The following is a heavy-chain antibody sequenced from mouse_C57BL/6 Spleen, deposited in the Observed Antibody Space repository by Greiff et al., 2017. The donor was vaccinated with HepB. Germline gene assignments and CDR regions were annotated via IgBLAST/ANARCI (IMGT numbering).Heavy chain of an antibody. CDR3: ARNHGNYANWYFDV. J-gene: IGHJ1*03. Sequence: VKLQESGTELVKPGASVKLSCKASGYTFTSYWMHWVKQRPGQGLEWIGNINPSNGGTNYNEKFKSKATLTVDKSSSTAYMQLSSLTSEDSAVYYCARNHGNYANWYFDVWGTGTTVTVSS. V-gene: IGHV1-53*01. CDR2: INPSNGGT. CDR1: GYTFTSYW. D-gene: IGHD2-1*01.